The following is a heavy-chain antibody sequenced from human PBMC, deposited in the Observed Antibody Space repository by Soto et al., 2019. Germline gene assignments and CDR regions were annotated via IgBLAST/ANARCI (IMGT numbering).Heavy chain of an antibody. V-gene: IGHV1-8*01. CDR2: MNPNSGNT. CDR3: ARAPYDYIWGSYRSEY. Sequence: QVQLVQSGAEVKKPGASVKVSCKASGYTFTSYDINWVRQATGQGLEWRGWMNPNSGNTGYAQKFQGRVTMTSNTSINTAYMELSSLRSEDTAVYYCARAPYDYIWGSYRSEYWGQGTLVTVSS. J-gene: IGHJ4*02. CDR1: GYTFTSYD. D-gene: IGHD3-16*02.